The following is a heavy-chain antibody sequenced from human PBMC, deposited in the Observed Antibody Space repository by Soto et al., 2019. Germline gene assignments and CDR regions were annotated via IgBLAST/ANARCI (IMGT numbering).Heavy chain of an antibody. V-gene: IGHV1-8*01. J-gene: IGHJ4*02. CDR1: GYTFTSYD. CDR2: MNPNTGNS. Sequence: SVKVSCKASGYTFTSYDIYWVRQATVQGLEWMGWMNPNTGNSGYAQKFQGRVTMTSDTSISTAHMELSSLRSEDTAVYYCARRAETNGWNGFGADKYYFDFWGQGTLVTVSS. CDR3: ARRAETNGWNGFGADKYYFDF. D-gene: IGHD1-1*01.